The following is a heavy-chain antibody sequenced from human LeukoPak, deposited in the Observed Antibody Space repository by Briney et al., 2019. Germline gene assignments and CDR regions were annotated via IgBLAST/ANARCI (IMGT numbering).Heavy chain of an antibody. CDR2: ISPNSGGT. CDR3: ARDSSSWYGVSGSTIPDY. J-gene: IGHJ4*02. CDR1: GYTFTGYY. Sequence: EASVKVSCKASGYTFTGYYMHWVRQAPGQGLEWMGWISPNSGGTNYAQKFQGRVTMTRDTSISTAYLELSRLRSDDTAVYYCARDSSSWYGVSGSTIPDYWGQGTLVTVSS. D-gene: IGHD6-13*01. V-gene: IGHV1-2*02.